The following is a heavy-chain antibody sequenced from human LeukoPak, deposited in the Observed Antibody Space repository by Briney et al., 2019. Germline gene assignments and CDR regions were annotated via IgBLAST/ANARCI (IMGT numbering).Heavy chain of an antibody. CDR1: GFTFSSYA. V-gene: IGHV3-23*01. CDR2: ISGSGGST. CDR3: AKAPVLGYSSGPTSAPFDY. Sequence: GGSLRLSCAASGFTFSSYAMSWVRRAPGKGLEWVSAISGSGGSTYYADSVKGRFTISRDNSKNTPYLQMNSLRAEDTAVYYCAKAPVLGYSSGPTSAPFDYWGQGTLVTVSS. D-gene: IGHD6-19*01. J-gene: IGHJ4*02.